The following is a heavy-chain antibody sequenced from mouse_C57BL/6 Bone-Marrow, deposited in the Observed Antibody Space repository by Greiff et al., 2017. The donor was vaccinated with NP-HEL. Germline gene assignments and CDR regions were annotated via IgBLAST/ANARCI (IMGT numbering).Heavy chain of an antibody. CDR3: ARDEAWFAY. J-gene: IGHJ3*01. Sequence: VQLKESGGGLVKPGGSLKLSCAASGFTFSDYGMHWVRQAPEKGLEWVAYISSGSSTIYYADTVKGRFTISRDNAKNTLFLQMTSLRSEDTAMYYCARDEAWFAYWGQGTLVTVSA. CDR2: ISSGSSTI. CDR1: GFTFSDYG. V-gene: IGHV5-17*01.